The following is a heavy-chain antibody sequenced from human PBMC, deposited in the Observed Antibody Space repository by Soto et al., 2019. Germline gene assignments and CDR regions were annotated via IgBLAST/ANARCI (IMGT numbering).Heavy chain of an antibody. V-gene: IGHV1-3*01. CDR2: INAGNGNT. CDR3: ARVNGGLYYFDY. J-gene: IGHJ4*02. Sequence: QVQLVQSGAEVKKPGASVKVSCKASGYTFTSYAMHWVRQAPGQRLEWMGWINAGNGNTKYSQKFQGRVTITRDTSASTAYMELRSLSSEDTAVYCCARVNGGLYYFDYGGQGTLVTVSS. CDR1: GYTFTSYA. D-gene: IGHD3-16*01.